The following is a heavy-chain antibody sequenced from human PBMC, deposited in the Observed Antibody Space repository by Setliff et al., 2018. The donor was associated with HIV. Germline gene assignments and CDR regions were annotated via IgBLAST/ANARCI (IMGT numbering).Heavy chain of an antibody. CDR3: ASFFVTTVTNQDY. J-gene: IGHJ4*02. CDR2: LSPSGTT. CDR1: GYSLSSASY. D-gene: IGHD4-17*01. V-gene: IGHV4-38-2*02. Sequence: SETLSLTCSVSGYSLSSASYWGWIRQSPEKGLEWIGELSPSGTTRSNPSLQSRVTISLDTSNNQFSLKLTSVTAADTAMYYCASFFVTTVTNQDYWGQGTPVTVSS.